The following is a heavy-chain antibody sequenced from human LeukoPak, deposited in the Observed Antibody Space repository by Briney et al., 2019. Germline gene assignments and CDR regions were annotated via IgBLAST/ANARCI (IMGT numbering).Heavy chain of an antibody. CDR3: ARSKSVRGVIGSFRY. Sequence: SSETLSLTCTVSGGSSSSYYWIWIRQPAGKGLEWIGRIYTSGSTNYNPSLKSRVTMSVDTSKNQFSLKLSSVTAADTAVYYCARSKSVRGVIGSFRYWGQGTLVTVSS. CDR1: GGSSSSYY. D-gene: IGHD3-10*01. V-gene: IGHV4-4*07. CDR2: IYTSGST. J-gene: IGHJ4*02.